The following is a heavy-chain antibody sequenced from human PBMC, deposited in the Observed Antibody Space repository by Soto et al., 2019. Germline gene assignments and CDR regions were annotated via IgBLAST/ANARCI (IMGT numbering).Heavy chain of an antibody. CDR1: GVTFSSYW. CDR2: INSDGSST. V-gene: IGHV3-74*01. D-gene: IGHD3-3*01. J-gene: IGHJ4*02. Sequence: PGGSLRLSCAASGVTFSSYWIHWVRQAPGKGLVWVSRINSDGSSTSYADSVKGRFTISRDNAKNTLYLQMNSLRAEDTAVYYCARARSGYYTWRHFAYWGQGTLVTVSS. CDR3: ARARSGYYTWRHFAY.